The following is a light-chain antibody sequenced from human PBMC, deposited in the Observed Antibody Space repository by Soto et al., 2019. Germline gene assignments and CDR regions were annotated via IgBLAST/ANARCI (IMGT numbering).Light chain of an antibody. CDR2: TAS. V-gene: IGKV1-17*01. CDR3: QQYDSLPT. J-gene: IGKJ4*01. Sequence: DLQMTACPACLYGSVGQRVSITCRARQGIRNDLGWYQQKPGKAPKRLIYTASSLQGGVPSRFSGSGSGTEFTLTISSLQPEDFATYYCQQYDSLPTVGGGTKVDIK. CDR1: QGIRND.